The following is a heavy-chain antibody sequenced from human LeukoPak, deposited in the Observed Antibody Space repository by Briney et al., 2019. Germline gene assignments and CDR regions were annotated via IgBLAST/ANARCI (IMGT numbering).Heavy chain of an antibody. CDR1: GYSFTSYW. Sequence: GESLKISCKGSGYSFTSYWITWVRQMPGKGLEWMGRIDPSDSYTNYSPSFQGHVTISADKSISTAYLQWSSLKASDTAMYYCARYTTGAFDYWSQGTLVTVSS. V-gene: IGHV5-10-1*01. D-gene: IGHD1-1*01. CDR2: IDPSDSYT. CDR3: ARYTTGAFDY. J-gene: IGHJ4*02.